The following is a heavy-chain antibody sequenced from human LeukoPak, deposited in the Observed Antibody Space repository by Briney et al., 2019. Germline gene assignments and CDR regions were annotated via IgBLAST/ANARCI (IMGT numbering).Heavy chain of an antibody. Sequence: PGGSLRLSCAASGFTFSDYYMSWFRQAPGKGLEWVTYISSSGSSTYYAGSVKGRFTISRDNARNSLYLQMNSLRAEDTAVYYCVRSSSGSLGGSWGQGTLVTVSS. CDR3: VRSSSGSLGGS. V-gene: IGHV3-11*01. CDR2: ISSSGSST. CDR1: GFTFSDYY. J-gene: IGHJ5*02. D-gene: IGHD6-19*01.